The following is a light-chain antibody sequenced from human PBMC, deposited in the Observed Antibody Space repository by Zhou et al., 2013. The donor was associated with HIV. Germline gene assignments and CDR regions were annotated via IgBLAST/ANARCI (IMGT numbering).Light chain of an antibody. J-gene: IGKJ5*01. CDR1: QSLVHSDGNTY. CDR2: KIS. Sequence: DIAMTQTPLSSPVTLGQPASISCSPNQSLVHSDGNTYLHWLQQTPGQPPRLLLYKISNRFSGVPDRFSGSGAGTDFTLKISRVEAEDVGVYFCMQSTEFPITFGQGTRLEIK. CDR3: MQSTEFPIT. V-gene: IGKV2-24*01.